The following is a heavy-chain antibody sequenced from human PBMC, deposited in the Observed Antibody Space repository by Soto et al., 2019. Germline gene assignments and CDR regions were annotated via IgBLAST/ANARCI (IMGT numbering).Heavy chain of an antibody. CDR2: IGSRGNT. J-gene: IGHJ6*02. CDR3: ARGWDNYGMHV. V-gene: IGHV4-31*03. CDR1: GGSPRRYGYY. Sequence: SETLSPPRTVSGGSPRRYGYYWNWVRPRPGKGLEWIGNIGSRGNTNYNPSLKSRIITSMDMSENQFSLKLTSVTAADTAVYYCARGWDNYGMHVWGQGTTVTVSS. D-gene: IGHD1-26*01.